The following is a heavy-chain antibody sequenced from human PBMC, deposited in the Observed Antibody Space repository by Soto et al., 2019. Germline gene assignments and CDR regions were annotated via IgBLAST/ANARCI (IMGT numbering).Heavy chain of an antibody. V-gene: IGHV4-59*01. CDR2: IYFTGAA. D-gene: IGHD1-1*01. J-gene: IGHJ4*02. CDR3: ARERTPRTGFDY. CDR1: GGSITGYY. Sequence: QVQLQESGPGLVKLSDTLSLTCPVSGGSITGYYRNWIRQPPGKGLEWIGCIYFTGAANYNPSLKSRVTMSVDTSKNQFSLKLTSVTAADTAVYYCARERTPRTGFDYWGQGTLVTVSS.